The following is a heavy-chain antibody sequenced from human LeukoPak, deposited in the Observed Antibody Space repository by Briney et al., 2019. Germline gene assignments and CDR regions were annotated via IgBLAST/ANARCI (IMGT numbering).Heavy chain of an antibody. Sequence: SGTPSLTCTVSGGSISSYYWSWIGQPPGKGREWSGYIYYSGGTNYNPTLTCRVTISVGTSKHQFSLQLRSVAAADAAVYYCGGGGGRWELRSFWARDLEPVAFDIWGQGTMVTVSS. V-gene: IGHV4-59*01. J-gene: IGHJ3*02. CDR1: GGSISSYY. CDR2: IYYSGGT. CDR3: GGGGGRWELRSFWARDLEPVAFDI. D-gene: IGHD1-26*01.